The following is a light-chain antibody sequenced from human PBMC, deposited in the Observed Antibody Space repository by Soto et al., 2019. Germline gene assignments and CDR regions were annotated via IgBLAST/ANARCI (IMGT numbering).Light chain of an antibody. J-gene: IGKJ1*01. V-gene: IGKV1-5*01. CDR3: QQYSDSSGA. Sequence: INQAPSTLSGAVGDRVTITCWASQSIGTWLAWYQQKPGKAPKLLIFDASTLESGVPSRFSGSGSGTDFTLTISSLQPDDFATYYCQQYSDSSGAFGQGTKVDIK. CDR1: QSIGTW. CDR2: DAS.